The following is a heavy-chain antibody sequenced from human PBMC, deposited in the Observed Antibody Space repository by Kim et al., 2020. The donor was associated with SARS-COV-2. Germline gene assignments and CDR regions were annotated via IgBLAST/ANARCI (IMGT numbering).Heavy chain of an antibody. Sequence: GIANYAQKFQGRVTITADKSTGTAYMELSSLRSEDTAVYYCARGQSGDAIWGQGTMVTVSS. V-gene: IGHV1-69*04. CDR3: ARGQSGDAI. CDR2: GIA. D-gene: IGHD4-4*01. J-gene: IGHJ3*02.